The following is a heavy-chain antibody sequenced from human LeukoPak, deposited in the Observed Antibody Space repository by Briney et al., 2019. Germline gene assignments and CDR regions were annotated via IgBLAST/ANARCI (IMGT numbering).Heavy chain of an antibody. CDR1: GYSFTSYL. V-gene: IGHV5-51*01. J-gene: IGHJ3*02. Sequence: GESLKISCKGSGYSFTSYLIGWVRQMPRKGLEGMGIIYPGDSNTRYSPSFQGQVTISADKSISTAFLQWSSLKASDTAMYYCARRDGYGAYDIWGQGTMVTVSS. CDR3: ARRDGYGAYDI. CDR2: IYPGDSNT. D-gene: IGHD5-24*01.